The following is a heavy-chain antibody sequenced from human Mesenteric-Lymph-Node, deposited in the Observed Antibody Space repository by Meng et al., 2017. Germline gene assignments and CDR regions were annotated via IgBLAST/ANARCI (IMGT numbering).Heavy chain of an antibody. Sequence: EVQLVESGGGLVQPGGSLRLSCAASGFTFSSYVMYWVRQAPGKGLEWVSRINNDGRSTGYADSVKGRFTISRDNSKNTLYLQMNSLKAEDTAVYYCAKALTTVTTAVDYWGQGTLVTVSS. CDR3: AKALTTVTTAVDY. CDR1: GFTFSSYV. V-gene: IGHV3-74*01. D-gene: IGHD4-17*01. CDR2: INNDGRST. J-gene: IGHJ4*02.